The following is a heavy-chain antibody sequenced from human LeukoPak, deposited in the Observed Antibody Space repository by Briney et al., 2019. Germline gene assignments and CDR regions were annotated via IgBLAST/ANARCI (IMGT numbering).Heavy chain of an antibody. J-gene: IGHJ4*02. V-gene: IGHV3-9*01. D-gene: IGHD3-3*01. CDR2: ISWNSGSI. Sequence: PGGSLRLSCAASGFTFDDYAMHWVRQAPGKGLEWVSGISWNSGSIGYADSVKGRFTISRDNSKNSLYLQMTSLRAEDTAVYYCAKVWSAYYFDSWGQGTLVTVSS. CDR3: AKVWSAYYFDS. CDR1: GFTFDDYA.